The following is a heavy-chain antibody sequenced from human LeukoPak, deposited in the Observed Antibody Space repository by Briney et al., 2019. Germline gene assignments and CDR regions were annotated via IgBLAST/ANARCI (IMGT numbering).Heavy chain of an antibody. CDR2: INPNSGGT. J-gene: IGHJ4*02. CDR3: ARENYGESVNFGY. CDR1: GYTFTGYY. Sequence: ASVKVSCKASGYTFTGYYMHWVRQAPGQGLEWMGWINPNSGGTNYAQKFQGRVTMTRDTSISTAYMELSRLRSDDTAVYYCARENYGESVNFGYWGQGTLVTVSS. V-gene: IGHV1-2*02. D-gene: IGHD4-17*01.